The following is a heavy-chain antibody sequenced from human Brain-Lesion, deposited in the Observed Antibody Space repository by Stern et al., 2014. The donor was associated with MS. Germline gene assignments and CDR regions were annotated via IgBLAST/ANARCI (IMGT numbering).Heavy chain of an antibody. Sequence: QVQLVESGPGLVKPSQTLSLSCTVSGGSISSGGYYWSWIRQPAGKGLEWIGRIFNSGSPSYNPPLKSRVTISIDTSKNQFPLRLNSRTAADTAVYYCARGRVVPGFQYYATDVWGQGTTVIVSS. CDR3: ARGRVVPGFQYYATDV. D-gene: IGHD2-2*01. CDR2: IFNSGSP. J-gene: IGHJ6*02. V-gene: IGHV4-61*02. CDR1: GGSISSGGYY.